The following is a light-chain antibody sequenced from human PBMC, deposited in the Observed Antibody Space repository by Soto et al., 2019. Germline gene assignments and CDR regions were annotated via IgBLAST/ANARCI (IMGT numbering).Light chain of an antibody. CDR2: AAS. Sequence: IQLTQSPSSLSASVGDRVTITCRASQDISSYLAWYQQKPGKAPKLLIYAASTLQTGVPSRFSGSGSGTDFTLTISSLQPEDSATYYCQQVDGYLLTFGGGTKVEIK. CDR1: QDISSY. V-gene: IGKV1-9*01. CDR3: QQVDGYLLT. J-gene: IGKJ4*01.